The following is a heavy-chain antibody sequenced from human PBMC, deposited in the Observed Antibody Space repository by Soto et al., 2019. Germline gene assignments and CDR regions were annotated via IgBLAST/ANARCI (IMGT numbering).Heavy chain of an antibody. CDR2: ISGSGGKT. D-gene: IGHD7-27*01. V-gene: IGHV3-23*01. CDR3: AKDPFLNWGFNYFAS. J-gene: IGHJ5*01. CDR1: GFTFSNYV. Sequence: PGGSLRLSCEASGFTFSNYVMSWVRHSTERGLEWVAAISGSGGKTDYADSVKGRFTVSRDNSKNTLFLNMNSLRVEDAAVYYCAKDPFLNWGFNYFASWGQGTLVTVSS.